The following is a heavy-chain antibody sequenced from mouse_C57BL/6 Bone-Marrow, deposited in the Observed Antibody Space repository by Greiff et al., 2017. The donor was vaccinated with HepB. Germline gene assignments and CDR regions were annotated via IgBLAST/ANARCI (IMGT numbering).Heavy chain of an antibody. Sequence: QVQLQQPGAELVMPGASVKLSCKASGYTFNSYWMHWVKQRPGQGLEWIGEIDPSDSYTNYNQKFKGKSTLTVDKSSSTAYMQLSSLTSEDSAVYYCARALRHYYGSSYWYFDVWGTGTTVTVAS. V-gene: IGHV1-69*01. J-gene: IGHJ1*03. D-gene: IGHD1-1*01. CDR2: IDPSDSYT. CDR1: GYTFNSYW. CDR3: ARALRHYYGSSYWYFDV.